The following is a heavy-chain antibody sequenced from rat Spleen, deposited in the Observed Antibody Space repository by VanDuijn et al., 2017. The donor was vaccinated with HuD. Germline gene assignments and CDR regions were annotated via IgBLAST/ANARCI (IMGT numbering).Heavy chain of an antibody. J-gene: IGHJ2*01. D-gene: IGHD1-11*01. CDR3: VRGPNYGGYADYFDY. V-gene: IGHV4-2*01. CDR1: GFNFNDYW. Sequence: EVKLVESGGGLVQPGRSLTLSCSVSGFNFNDYWMCWVRQPPGKGLEWIGEINKDSSTIKYIPSLKDKFTISRDNAQDTLYLQKSKLGSEETAIYYCVRGPNYGGYADYFDYWGQGVMVTVSS. CDR2: INKDSSTI.